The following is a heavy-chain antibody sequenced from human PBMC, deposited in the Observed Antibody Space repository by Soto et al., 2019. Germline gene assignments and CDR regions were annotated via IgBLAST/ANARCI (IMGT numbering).Heavy chain of an antibody. J-gene: IGHJ5*01. Sequence: GGSLRLSCAASGFTFSTYALTWVRQAPGKGLEWVSSISGSGGTTYYADSVKGRFTLSRDDSKNTLYLQMNSLRAEDTAIYYCAKDGGGSCCIACWFDPWGQGTLVTGFS. V-gene: IGHV3-23*01. D-gene: IGHD2-15*01. CDR3: AKDGGGSCCIACWFDP. CDR1: GFTFSTYA. CDR2: ISGSGGTT.